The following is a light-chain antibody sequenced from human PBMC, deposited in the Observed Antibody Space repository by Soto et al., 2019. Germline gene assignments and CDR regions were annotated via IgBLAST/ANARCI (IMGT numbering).Light chain of an antibody. Sequence: QSALTQPASVSGSPGQSITISCTGSSSDVGAYNFVSWYQHHPGKAPKLILYEVTTHPSGVSSRFSGSKSGNTASLTISGLQADEEANYYCSSYTSSNTPYVFGNGNKVTV. J-gene: IGLJ1*01. CDR2: EVT. CDR1: SSDVGAYNF. CDR3: SSYTSSNTPYV. V-gene: IGLV2-14*01.